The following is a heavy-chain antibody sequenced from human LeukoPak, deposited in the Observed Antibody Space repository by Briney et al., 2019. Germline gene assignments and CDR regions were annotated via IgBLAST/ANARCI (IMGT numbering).Heavy chain of an antibody. CDR1: GYTFTGYY. Sequence: ASVTVSCKASGYTFTGYYMHWVRQAPGQGLEWMGWINPNSGGTNYAQKFQGRVTMTRDTSISTAYMELSRLRSDDTAVYYCARVVRGVIITYYYYGMDVWGQGTTVTVSS. D-gene: IGHD3-10*01. J-gene: IGHJ6*02. CDR2: INPNSGGT. CDR3: ARVVRGVIITYYYYGMDV. V-gene: IGHV1-2*02.